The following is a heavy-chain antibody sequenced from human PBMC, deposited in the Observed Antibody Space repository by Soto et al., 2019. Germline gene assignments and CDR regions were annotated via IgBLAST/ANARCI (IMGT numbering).Heavy chain of an antibody. Sequence: EVQLLESGGGLVQPGGSLRLSCAASGFTFSSYAMSWVRQAPGKGLEWDSAITASGDSIYYADSVKGRFTISRDNAKSTMYLRMHSLRAEDTAVYYCAKVRPLRNCTRTSSLGAFDIWGQGTMVTVSS. J-gene: IGHJ3*02. CDR3: AKVRPLRNCTRTSSLGAFDI. CDR2: ITASGDSI. D-gene: IGHD2-2*01. CDR1: GFTFSSYA. V-gene: IGHV3-23*01.